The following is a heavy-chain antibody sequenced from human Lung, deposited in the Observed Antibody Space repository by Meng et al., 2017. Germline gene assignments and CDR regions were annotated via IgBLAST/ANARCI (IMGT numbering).Heavy chain of an antibody. J-gene: IGHJ1*01. Sequence: EVQLVEFGGGLVPPGGSLRLSCAASGFTFTDHWMHWVRQGPGKGLVWVSRINRDGTKPTYADSVKGRFTISRDNAKSTLYLQMNNLRAEDTAFYYCTNDRLNHWGQGALVTVSS. CDR2: INRDGTKP. CDR1: GFTFTDHW. V-gene: IGHV3-74*01. CDR3: TNDRLNH. D-gene: IGHD1-1*01.